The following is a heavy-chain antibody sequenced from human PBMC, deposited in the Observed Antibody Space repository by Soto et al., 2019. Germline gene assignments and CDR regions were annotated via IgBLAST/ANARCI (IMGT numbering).Heavy chain of an antibody. CDR2: IIPIFGTA. V-gene: IGHV1-69*13. D-gene: IGHD6-13*01. CDR1: GGTFSSYA. CDR3: ARDPPSGIAPNWFDP. Sequence: SVKVSCKASGGTFSSYAISWVRQAPGQGLEWMGGIIPIFGTANYAQKFQGRVTITADESTSTAYMELSSLRSEDTAVYYCARDPPSGIAPNWFDPWGQGTLVTVSS. J-gene: IGHJ5*02.